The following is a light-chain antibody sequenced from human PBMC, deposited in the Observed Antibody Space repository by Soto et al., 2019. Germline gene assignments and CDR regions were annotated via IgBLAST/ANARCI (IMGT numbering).Light chain of an antibody. CDR3: RTWDGSRRGGPYV. CDR2: DNN. CDR1: SSNIGNSY. J-gene: IGLJ1*01. Sequence: QSVLTQPPSVSAAPGQRVTISCSGSSSNIGNSYVSWYQQLPGTAPKLLIFDNNNRPSGIPDRFSGSKSDTSATLGITGLQTGDEADYYCRTWDGSRRGGPYVFGTGTKVTVL. V-gene: IGLV1-51*01.